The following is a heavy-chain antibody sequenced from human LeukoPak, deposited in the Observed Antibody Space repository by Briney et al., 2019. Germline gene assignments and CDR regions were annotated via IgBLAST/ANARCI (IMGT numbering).Heavy chain of an antibody. CDR3: AKDRAVPAGKDDYYYGMDV. J-gene: IGHJ6*02. CDR2: ISWNSGSI. V-gene: IGHV3-9*01. CDR1: GFTFDDYA. D-gene: IGHD2-2*01. Sequence: GGSLRLSCAASGFTFDDYAMHWVRQAPGKGLEWVSGISWNSGSIGYADSVKGRFTISRENAKNSLYLQMNSLRAEDTALYYCAKDRAVPAGKDDYYYGMDVWGQGTTVSVCS.